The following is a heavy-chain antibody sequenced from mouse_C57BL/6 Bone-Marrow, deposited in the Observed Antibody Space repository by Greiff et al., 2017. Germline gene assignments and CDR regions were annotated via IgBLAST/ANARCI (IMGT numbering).Heavy chain of an antibody. D-gene: IGHD4-1*02. CDR3: AFQLGPWFAY. V-gene: IGHV1-81*01. CDR2: IYPRSGNT. CDR1: GYTFTSYG. Sequence: QVQLQPSGAELARPGASVKLSCKASGYTFTSYGISWVKQRTGQGLEWIGEIYPRSGNTYYNEKFKGKATLTADKSSSTAYRELLSLTSEDSAVYFCAFQLGPWFAYWGQGTLVTVSA. J-gene: IGHJ3*01.